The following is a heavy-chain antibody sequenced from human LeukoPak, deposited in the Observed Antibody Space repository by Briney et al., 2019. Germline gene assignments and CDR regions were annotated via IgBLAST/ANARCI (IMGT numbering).Heavy chain of an antibody. Sequence: SETLSLTCTVSGGSISSYYWSWLRQPPGKGLEWIGYIYYSGSTNYNPSLKSRVTISVDTSKNQFSLKLSSVTAADTAVYYCARSFSATVTAVDYWGQGTQVTVSS. D-gene: IGHD4-17*01. J-gene: IGHJ4*02. CDR1: GGSISSYY. CDR2: IYYSGST. V-gene: IGHV4-59*01. CDR3: ARSFSATVTAVDY.